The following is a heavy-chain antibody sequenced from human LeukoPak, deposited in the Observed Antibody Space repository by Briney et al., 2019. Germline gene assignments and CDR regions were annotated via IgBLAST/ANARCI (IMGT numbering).Heavy chain of an antibody. CDR1: GFTFSSYG. V-gene: IGHV3-30*18. J-gene: IGHJ6*02. D-gene: IGHD5-18*01. CDR3: AKDVHTYGYMGTADYYGMDV. CDR2: ISYDGSNK. Sequence: GGSLRLSCVASGFTFSSYGMHWVRQAPGKGLEWVAVISYDGSNKYYADSVKGRFTISRDTSKNTLYLQMNSLRAEDTAVYHCAKDVHTYGYMGTADYYGMDVWGQGTTVTVSS.